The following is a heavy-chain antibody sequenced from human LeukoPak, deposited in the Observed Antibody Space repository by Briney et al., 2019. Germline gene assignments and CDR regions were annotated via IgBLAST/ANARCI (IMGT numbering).Heavy chain of an antibody. CDR3: AKDIFTGIAAAGAIDY. CDR1: GSTFSSYA. Sequence: GGSLRLSCAASGSTFSSYAMHWVRQAPGKGLEWVSGISWNSGSIGYADSVKGRFTISRDNAKNSLYLQMNSLRAEDTALYYCAKDIFTGIAAAGAIDYWGQGTLVTVSS. V-gene: IGHV3-9*01. CDR2: ISWNSGSI. J-gene: IGHJ4*02. D-gene: IGHD6-13*01.